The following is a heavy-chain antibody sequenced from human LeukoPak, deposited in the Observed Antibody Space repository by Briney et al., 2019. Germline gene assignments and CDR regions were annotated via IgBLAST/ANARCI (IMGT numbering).Heavy chain of an antibody. J-gene: IGHJ6*02. CDR2: IYSGGST. CDR1: GFTVSSNY. V-gene: IGHV3-66*01. Sequence: GGSLRLSCAASGFTVSSNYMSWVRQAPGKGLEWVSVIYSGGSTYYADSVKGRFTISRGNSKNTLYLQMNSLRAEDTAVYYCARDSREVPMDVWGQGTTVTVSS. CDR3: ARDSREVPMDV. D-gene: IGHD1-26*01.